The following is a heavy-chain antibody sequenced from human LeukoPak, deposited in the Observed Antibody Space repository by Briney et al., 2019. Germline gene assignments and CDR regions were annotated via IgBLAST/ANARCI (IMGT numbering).Heavy chain of an antibody. J-gene: IGHJ4*02. D-gene: IGHD3-22*01. Sequence: PSETLSLTCAVSGGSISSSNWWSWVRQPPGKGLEWIGEIYHSGSTNYNPSLKSRVTISVDKSKNQFSLKLSSVTAADTAVYFCARDGGYYDSSGYSVDNWGQGILVTVSS. CDR2: IYHSGST. V-gene: IGHV4-4*02. CDR1: GGSISSSNW. CDR3: ARDGGYYDSSGYSVDN.